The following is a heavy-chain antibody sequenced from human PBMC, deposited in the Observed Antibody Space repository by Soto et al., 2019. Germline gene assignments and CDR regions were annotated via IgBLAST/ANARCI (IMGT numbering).Heavy chain of an antibody. CDR2: ISAYNGNT. D-gene: IGHD4-17*01. Sequence: QIQLVQSGAEVKKPGASVKVSCKGSGFTFTSFGFNWVRQAPGQGLEWMGWISAYNGNTNYAHNFRGRVTMTTDTSTSTAYMELRSLRSDDTAVYDGAGGFSDYGDYDWGQGTLVTVSS. J-gene: IGHJ4*02. CDR1: GFTFTSFG. V-gene: IGHV1-18*01. CDR3: AGGFSDYGDYD.